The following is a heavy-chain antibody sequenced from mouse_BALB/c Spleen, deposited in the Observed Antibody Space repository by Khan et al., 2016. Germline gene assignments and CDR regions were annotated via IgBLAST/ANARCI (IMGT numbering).Heavy chain of an antibody. CDR2: IRNKANGYTT. D-gene: IGHD2-2*01. Sequence: EVELVESGGGLVQPGGSLRLSCATSGFTFTDYYMSWVRQPPGKALEWLGFIRNKANGYTTEYSASVKGRFTISRDNSQSILYLQMNTLRAEDSATYYCASYGYDGGYWGQGTLVTVSA. CDR3: ASYGYDGGY. CDR1: GFTFTDYY. J-gene: IGHJ3*01. V-gene: IGHV7-3*02.